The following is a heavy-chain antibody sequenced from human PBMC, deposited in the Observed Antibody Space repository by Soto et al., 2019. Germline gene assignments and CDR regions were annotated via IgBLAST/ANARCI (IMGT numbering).Heavy chain of an antibody. V-gene: IGHV3-21*01. CDR3: ARAGIRADYSDY. CDR2: ISSSSSYI. CDR1: GFTFSSYS. Sequence: GGSLRLSCAASGFTFSSYSMNWVRQAPGKGLEWVSSISSSSSYIYYADSVKGRFTISRDNAKNSLYLQMNSLRAEDTAVYYCARAGIRADYSDYWGQGPLVTVSS. J-gene: IGHJ4*02.